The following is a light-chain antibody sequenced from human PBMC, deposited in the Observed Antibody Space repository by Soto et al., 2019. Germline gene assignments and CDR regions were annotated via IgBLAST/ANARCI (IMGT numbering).Light chain of an antibody. CDR3: QQRSDGLT. J-gene: IGKJ4*01. CDR1: QSVSSY. Sequence: ELVLTQSPATLSLSPGERATLSCRASQSVSSYLAWYQQKPGQAPRLLMYDTSNRATGIPARFSGSGSGTDFTLTISSLEPEDFAVYYCQQRSDGLTFGGGTRVEIK. CDR2: DTS. V-gene: IGKV3-11*01.